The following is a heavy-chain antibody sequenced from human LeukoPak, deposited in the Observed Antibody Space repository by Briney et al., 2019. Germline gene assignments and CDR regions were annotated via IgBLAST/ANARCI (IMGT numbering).Heavy chain of an antibody. CDR1: GYTFTSYG. CDR3: ARGVRGGAGVYSYGFYFDY. J-gene: IGHJ4*02. D-gene: IGHD5-18*01. CDR2: ISAYNGNT. Sequence: ASVKVSCKASGYTFTSYGISWVRQAPGQGLEWMGWISAYNGNTNYAQKLQGRVSMTRDTSTNTAHMELSGLTSEDTAVFYCARGVRGGAGVYSYGFYFDYWGQGTPLIVSS. V-gene: IGHV1-18*01.